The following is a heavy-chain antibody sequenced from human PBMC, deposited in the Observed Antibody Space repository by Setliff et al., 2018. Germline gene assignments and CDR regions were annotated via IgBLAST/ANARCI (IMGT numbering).Heavy chain of an antibody. CDR2: IGVYSGNT. CDR1: GYTFTESI. Sequence: ASVKVSCKASGYTFTESIVSWVRQAPGQGLEWLGWIGVYSGNTYTAQRFQGRVTMTTDTSTNMAYLELRGLRSDDTAVYYCLRLVRYCSRTSCQRTSGVEVWGQRTLVTVSS. V-gene: IGHV1-18*01. J-gene: IGHJ4*02. D-gene: IGHD2-8*01. CDR3: LRLVRYCSRTSCQRTSGVEV.